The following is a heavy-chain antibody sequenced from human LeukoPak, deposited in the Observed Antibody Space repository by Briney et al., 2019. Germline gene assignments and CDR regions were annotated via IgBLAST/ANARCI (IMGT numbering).Heavy chain of an antibody. V-gene: IGHV3-9*03. CDR2: ISWNSGNI. Sequence: PGRSLRLSCAASGFFFGDYAMHWVRQAPGKGLEWVSGISWNSGNIGYADSVRGRFTISRDNAKNSLYLQMNSLRAEDMAFYYCAKEKSNGWYSRGYYFVSWGQRALVSVSS. D-gene: IGHD6-19*01. CDR3: AKEKSNGWYSRGYYFVS. CDR1: GFFFGDYA. J-gene: IGHJ4*02.